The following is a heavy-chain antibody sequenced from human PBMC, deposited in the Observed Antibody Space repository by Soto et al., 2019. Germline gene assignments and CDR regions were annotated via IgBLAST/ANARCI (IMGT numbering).Heavy chain of an antibody. CDR3: GRDHRGGNSGGRFDP. CDR1: GYTCSSYG. D-gene: IGHD2-21*02. V-gene: IGHV1-18*01. J-gene: IGHJ5*02. CDR2: ISSYNGNT. Sequence: QVQLVQCGTEVKKPGASVKVSCKASGYTCSSYGITWVRQAPGQGLEWMGWISSYNGNTKYAQKFQGRVTMTTDTSTSTAYMELRSLRSDDTAVYYCGRDHRGGNSGGRFDPWGQGTLVTVSS.